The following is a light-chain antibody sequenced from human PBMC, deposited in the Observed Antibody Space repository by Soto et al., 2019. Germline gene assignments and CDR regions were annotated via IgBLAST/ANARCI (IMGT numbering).Light chain of an antibody. CDR1: QSISDS. J-gene: IGKJ4*01. CDR2: AAS. V-gene: IGKV1-39*01. Sequence: DIQMTQSPSSLSASVGDRVTITCRASQSISDSLNWYQHKPGTAPKLLIYAASSLQSGVPSRFSGGGSVTDFTLTISSLQPEDFVTYFCQQSFSFPATFGGGTKVEIK. CDR3: QQSFSFPAT.